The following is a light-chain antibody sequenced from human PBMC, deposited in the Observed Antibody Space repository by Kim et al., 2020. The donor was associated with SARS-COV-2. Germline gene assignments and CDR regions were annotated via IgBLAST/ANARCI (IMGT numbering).Light chain of an antibody. CDR2: SAS. CDR1: QDIRND. Sequence: ASVGDRVTITCWASQDIRNDLGWYQQNPGRAPKRLIYSASSLQSGVPSRFSGSGSGTEFTLTISSVQPEDFATYFCLQHSTYPITFGQGTRLEIK. CDR3: LQHSTYPIT. J-gene: IGKJ5*01. V-gene: IGKV1-17*01.